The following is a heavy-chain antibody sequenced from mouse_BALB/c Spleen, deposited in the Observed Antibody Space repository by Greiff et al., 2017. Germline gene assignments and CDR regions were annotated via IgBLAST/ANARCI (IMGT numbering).Heavy chain of an antibody. V-gene: IGHV3-2*02. J-gene: IGHJ4*01. CDR3: ARSGGDY. CDR1: GYSITSDYA. Sequence: EVKLVESGPGLVKPSQSLSLTCAVTGYSITSDYAWNWIRQFPGNKLEWMGYISYSGSTSYNPSLKSRISITRDTSKNQFFLQLNSVTTEDTATYYCARSGGDYWGQGTSVPVSS. D-gene: IGHD3-1*01. CDR2: ISYSGST.